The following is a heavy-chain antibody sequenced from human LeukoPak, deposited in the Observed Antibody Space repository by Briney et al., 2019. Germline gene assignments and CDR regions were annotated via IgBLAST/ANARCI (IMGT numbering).Heavy chain of an antibody. CDR1: GGSFSGYY. CDR2: INHSGST. J-gene: IGHJ6*02. V-gene: IGHV4-34*01. CDR3: ARGPISMGIVGYYYYYGMDV. Sequence: SETLSLTCAVYGGSFSGYYWCWIRQPPGKGLEWIGEINHSGSTNYNPSLKSRVTISVDTSKNQFSLKLSSVTAADTAVYYCARGPISMGIVGYYYYYGMDVWGQGTTVTVSS. D-gene: IGHD3-10*01.